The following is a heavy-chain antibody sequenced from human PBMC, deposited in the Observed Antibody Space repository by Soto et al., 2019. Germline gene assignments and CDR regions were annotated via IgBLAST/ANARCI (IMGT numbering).Heavy chain of an antibody. Sequence: ASVKVSCKASGGTFSSYAISWVRQAPGQGLEWMGGIIPIFGTANYAQKFQGRVTVTADESTSTAYMELSSLRSEDTAVYYCAGATSSGYYYNFDYWGQGTLVTVSS. J-gene: IGHJ4*02. CDR1: GGTFSSYA. CDR2: IIPIFGTA. D-gene: IGHD3-22*01. CDR3: AGATSSGYYYNFDY. V-gene: IGHV1-69*13.